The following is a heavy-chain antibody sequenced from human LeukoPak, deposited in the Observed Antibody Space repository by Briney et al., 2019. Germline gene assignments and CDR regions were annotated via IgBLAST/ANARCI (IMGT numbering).Heavy chain of an antibody. CDR3: ASSPSGWLGY. Sequence: PGGSLRLSRAASGFTFSSYWMHWVRQAPGKGLVWVSRINSDGSSTSYADSVKGRFTISRDNAKNTLYLQMNSLRAKDTAVYYCASSPSGWLGYWGQGTLVTVSS. CDR2: INSDGSST. D-gene: IGHD6-19*01. J-gene: IGHJ4*02. CDR1: GFTFSSYW. V-gene: IGHV3-74*01.